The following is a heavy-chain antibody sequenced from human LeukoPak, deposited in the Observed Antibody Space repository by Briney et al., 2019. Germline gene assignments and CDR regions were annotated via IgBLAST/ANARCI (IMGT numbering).Heavy chain of an antibody. Sequence: PSETLSLTCTVAGGSISNNLNYWGWIRQPPGKGLEWIGSIYYSGSTYYNPSLKSRVTISVDTSKNQFSLKLSSVTAADTAVYYCARDGDDSSGSPFDYWGQGTLVTVSS. D-gene: IGHD3-22*01. V-gene: IGHV4-39*07. CDR2: IYYSGST. J-gene: IGHJ4*02. CDR1: GGSISNNLNY. CDR3: ARDGDDSSGSPFDY.